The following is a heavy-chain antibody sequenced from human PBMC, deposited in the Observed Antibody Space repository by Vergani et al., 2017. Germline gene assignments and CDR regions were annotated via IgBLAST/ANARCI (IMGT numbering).Heavy chain of an antibody. CDR2: ISSRSSYI. CDR3: ARDRLIIAVAGTRPNWFDP. D-gene: IGHD6-19*01. J-gene: IGHJ5*02. Sequence: EVQLVESGGGLVKPGGSLRLSCAASGFTFSSYSMNWVRQAPGKGLEWVSSISSRSSYIYYADSVKGRFTISRDNAKNSLYLQMNSLRAEATAVYYCARDRLIIAVAGTRPNWFDPWGKGTLVTV. CDR1: GFTFSSYS. V-gene: IGHV3-21*01.